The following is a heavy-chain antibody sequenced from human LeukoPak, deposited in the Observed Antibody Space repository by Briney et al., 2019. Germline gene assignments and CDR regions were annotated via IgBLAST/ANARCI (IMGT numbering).Heavy chain of an antibody. Sequence: PSETLSLTCTVSGGSLSSYSWTWIRQAPGKGLEWIGNISYTGNTNYNPSLKSRVTMSVDTSKNQFSLNLSAVTAADTALYYCARDSGNYGGDWFDPWGQGTLVTVSS. D-gene: IGHD1-26*01. J-gene: IGHJ5*02. CDR3: ARDSGNYGGDWFDP. V-gene: IGHV4-59*01. CDR2: ISYTGNT. CDR1: GGSLSSYS.